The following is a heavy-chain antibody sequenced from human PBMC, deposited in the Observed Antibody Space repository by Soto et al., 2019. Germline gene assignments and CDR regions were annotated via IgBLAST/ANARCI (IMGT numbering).Heavy chain of an antibody. V-gene: IGHV3-13*01. Sequence: GGSLRLSCAASGFTFSSYDMHWVRQATGKGLEWASAIGTAGDTYYPGSVKGRFTISRENAKNSLYLQMNSLRAGDTAVYYCARERRGIAAAGIVDYWGQGTLVTVSS. CDR3: ARERRGIAAAGIVDY. CDR1: GFTFSSYD. D-gene: IGHD6-13*01. CDR2: IGTAGDT. J-gene: IGHJ4*02.